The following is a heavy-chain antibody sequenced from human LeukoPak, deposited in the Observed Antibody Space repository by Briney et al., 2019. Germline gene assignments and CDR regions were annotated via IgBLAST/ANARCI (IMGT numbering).Heavy chain of an antibody. Sequence: AASVKVSCKASGYTFTGYYMHWVRQAPGQGLEWMGWINPNSGGTNYAQKFQGRVIMTRDTYISTAYMELSRLRSDDTAEYYCARGYCSSSSCYLYYYYGMDVWGQGTTVTVSS. J-gene: IGHJ6*02. D-gene: IGHD2-2*01. CDR3: ARGYCSSSSCYLYYYYGMDV. V-gene: IGHV1-2*02. CDR1: GYTFTGYY. CDR2: INPNSGGT.